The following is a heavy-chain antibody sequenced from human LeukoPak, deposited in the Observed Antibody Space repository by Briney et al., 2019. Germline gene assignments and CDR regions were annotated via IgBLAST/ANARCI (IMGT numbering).Heavy chain of an antibody. J-gene: IGHJ4*02. CDR2: ISGSAAST. CDR1: GITFSTYA. V-gene: IGHV3-23*01. CDR3: ARAGYPGAYYFDY. Sequence: GGSLRLSCAASGITFSTYAMNWVRQAPGKGLEWVSVISGSAASTSYADSVKGRFTISRDNSRNTLYLQMNNLRAEDTAVYYCARAGYPGAYYFDYWGQGTLVTVSS. D-gene: IGHD5-18*01.